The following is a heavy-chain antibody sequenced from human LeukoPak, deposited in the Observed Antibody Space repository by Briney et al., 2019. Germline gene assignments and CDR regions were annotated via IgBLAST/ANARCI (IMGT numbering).Heavy chain of an antibody. J-gene: IGHJ4*02. CDR1: GFTFSSYG. CDR2: ISYDGFNP. V-gene: IGHV3-30*18. Sequence: PGGPLRLSCAASGFTFSSYGMHWVRQAPGKGLEWVAVISYDGFNPYYADSVKGRFTISRDNSKNTLWLQMNSLRAEDTAVYYCAKVKEMYSSGSYYFDYWGQGTLVTVSS. CDR3: AKVKEMYSSGSYYFDY. D-gene: IGHD6-19*01.